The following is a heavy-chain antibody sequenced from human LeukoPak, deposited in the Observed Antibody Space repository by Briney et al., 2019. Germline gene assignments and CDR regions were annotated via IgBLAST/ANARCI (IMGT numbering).Heavy chain of an antibody. J-gene: IGHJ4*02. D-gene: IGHD2-2*02. CDR1: GGTFSSYT. CDR2: IIPILGIA. V-gene: IGHV1-69*02. Sequence: SVKVSCKGSGGTFSSYTISWVRQAPGQWLEWMGRIIPILGIANYAQKFQGRVTITADKSTSTAYMELSSLRSEDTAVYYCAINIPPAHCSSTSCYTGDCWGQGTLVTFSS. CDR3: AINIPPAHCSSTSCYTGDC.